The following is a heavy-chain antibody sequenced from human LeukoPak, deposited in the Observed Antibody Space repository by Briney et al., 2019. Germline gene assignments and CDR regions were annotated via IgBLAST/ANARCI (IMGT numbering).Heavy chain of an antibody. Sequence: GGSLRLSCAASGFTFSSYSMNWVRQAPGKGLEWVSSISSSSSYIYYAESVKGRFTISRDNAKNSLYLQMNSLRAEDTAVYYCARVGLGGVIASSYYFDYWGQGTLVTVSS. J-gene: IGHJ4*02. CDR3: ARVGLGGVIASSYYFDY. D-gene: IGHD3-16*02. CDR2: ISSSSSYI. CDR1: GFTFSSYS. V-gene: IGHV3-21*01.